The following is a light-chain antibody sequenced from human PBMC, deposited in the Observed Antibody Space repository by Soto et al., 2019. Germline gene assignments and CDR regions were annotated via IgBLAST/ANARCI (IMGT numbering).Light chain of an antibody. CDR1: SSDVGGYNY. Sequence: QSVLTQPASVSGSPGQSITIPCTGTSSDVGGYNYVSWYQQHPGKAPKFMIYDVSSRPSGVSNRFSGSKSGNTASLTISGLQAEDEADYYCCSYTTSNTRQIVFGTGTKVTVL. J-gene: IGLJ1*01. CDR3: CSYTTSNTRQIV. V-gene: IGLV2-14*03. CDR2: DVS.